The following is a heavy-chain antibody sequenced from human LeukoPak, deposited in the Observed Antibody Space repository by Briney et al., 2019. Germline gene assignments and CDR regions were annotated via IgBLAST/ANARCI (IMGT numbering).Heavy chain of an antibody. CDR2: VIGTGATT. J-gene: IGHJ4*02. D-gene: IGHD1-1*01. V-gene: IGHV3-23*01. CDR1: GFTFSTYA. CDR3: AKRQDYNNNWSVDFNY. Sequence: QPGGSLRLSCAASGFTFSTYAMSWVRQAPGKGLEWVSTVIGTGATTYYADSVKGRFTVSRDNSRNTVYLQMTSLRADDTAVYYCAKRQDYNNNWSVDFNYWGQGTLVTVSS.